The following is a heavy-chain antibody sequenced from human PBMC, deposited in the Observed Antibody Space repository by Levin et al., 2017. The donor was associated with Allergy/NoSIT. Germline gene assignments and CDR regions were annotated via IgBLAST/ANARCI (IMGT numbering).Heavy chain of an antibody. CDR3: ARGPGASLPRTHAFDI. CDR1: GFTFSDHY. D-gene: IGHD1-14*01. V-gene: IGHV3-72*01. Sequence: PGESLKISCAASGFTFSDHYMDWVRQAPGKGLEWVGRTRNKANSYTTEYAASVKGRFTISRDDSKNSLYLQMNSLKTEDTAVYYCARGPGASLPRTHAFDIWGQGTMVTVSS. J-gene: IGHJ3*02. CDR2: TRNKANSYTT.